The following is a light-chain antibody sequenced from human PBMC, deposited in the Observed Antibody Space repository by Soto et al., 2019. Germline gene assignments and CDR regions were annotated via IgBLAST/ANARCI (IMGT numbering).Light chain of an antibody. Sequence: VFTHTHTTLSFSPGERAILSCSVSVSVSIFLAWYQQKPGQPPRLLIYDASTRATGIPARFSGSGSGTAFTLTISSLEHADFAVYYCQQRSSWAAVTFGGGTKVDI. V-gene: IGKV3-11*01. CDR2: DAS. CDR3: QQRSSWAAVT. J-gene: IGKJ4*01. CDR1: VSVSIF.